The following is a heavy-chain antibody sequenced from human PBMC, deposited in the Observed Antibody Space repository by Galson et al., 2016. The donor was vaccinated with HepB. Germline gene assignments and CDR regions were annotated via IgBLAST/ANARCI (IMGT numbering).Heavy chain of an antibody. CDR2: ISGSSGTI. V-gene: IGHV3-48*04. J-gene: IGHJ4*02. CDR1: GFTVSSNC. CDR3: ARGRDYGDNFFDS. Sequence: SLRLSCAASGFTVSSNCMSWVRQAPGKGLEWVSYISGSSGTIYYKDSVKGRCTISRDNAKNTLFLQMIGLRAEDTAVYYCARGRDYGDNFFDSWGQGTQVTVSS. D-gene: IGHD4-17*01.